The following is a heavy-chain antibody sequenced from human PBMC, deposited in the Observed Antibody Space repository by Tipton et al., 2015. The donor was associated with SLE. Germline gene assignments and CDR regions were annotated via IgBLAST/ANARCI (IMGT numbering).Heavy chain of an antibody. D-gene: IGHD2-15*01. Sequence: SLRLSCAASGFTFSSYGMHWVRQAPGKGLEWVAVISYDGSNKYYADSVKGRFTISRDNSKNTLYLQMNSLRAEDTAVYYCARDLVVAAKYYFDYWGQGTLVTVSS. V-gene: IGHV3-30*03. CDR3: ARDLVVAAKYYFDY. CDR2: ISYDGSNK. J-gene: IGHJ4*02. CDR1: GFTFSSYG.